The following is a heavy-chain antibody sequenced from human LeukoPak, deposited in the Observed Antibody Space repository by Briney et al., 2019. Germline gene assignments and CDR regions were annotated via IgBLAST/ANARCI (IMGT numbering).Heavy chain of an antibody. V-gene: IGHV1-46*01. J-gene: IGHJ4*02. CDR3: ATDRRVPDSSGYIY. CDR2: INPSGGST. CDR1: GYTFIAYY. D-gene: IGHD3-22*01. Sequence: GASVKVSCKASGYTFIAYYIHWVRQAPGQGLEWMGIINPSGGSTTYAQNFQGRVTMTRGTSTSAVYMELSSLGSEDTAVYYCATDRRVPDSSGYIYWGQGTLVTVSS.